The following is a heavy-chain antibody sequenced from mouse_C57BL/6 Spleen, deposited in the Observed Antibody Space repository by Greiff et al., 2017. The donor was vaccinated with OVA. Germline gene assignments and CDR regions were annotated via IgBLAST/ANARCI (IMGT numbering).Heavy chain of an antibody. J-gene: IGHJ1*03. CDR1: GYTFTSYW. D-gene: IGHD4-1*01. V-gene: IGHV1-50*01. CDR3: ARRWDGYFDV. Sequence: QVQLQQPGAELVTPGASVKLSCKASGYTFTSYWMQWVQQRPGQGLEWIGEIDPSDSYTNYNQKFKGKATLTVDTSSSTAYMQLSSLTSEDAAVYYCARRWDGYFDVWGTGTTVTVAA. CDR2: IDPSDSYT.